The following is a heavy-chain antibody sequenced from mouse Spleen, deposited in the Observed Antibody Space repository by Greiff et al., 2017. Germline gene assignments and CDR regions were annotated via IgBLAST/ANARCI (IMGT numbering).Heavy chain of an antibody. CDR1: GFTFSSYA. CDR2: ISSGGST. V-gene: IGHV5-6-5*01. CDR3: ARDYYGSSYHWYFDV. D-gene: IGHD1-1*01. J-gene: IGHJ1*01. Sequence: DVHLVESGGGLVKPGGSLKLSCAASGFTFSSYAMSWVRQTPEKRLEWVASISSGGSTYYPDSVKGRFTISRDNARNILYLQMSSLRSEDTAMYYCARDYYGSSYHWYFDVWGAGTTVTVSS.